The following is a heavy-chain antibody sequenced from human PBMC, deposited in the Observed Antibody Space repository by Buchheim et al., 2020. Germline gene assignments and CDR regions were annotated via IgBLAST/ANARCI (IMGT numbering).Heavy chain of an antibody. CDR1: GFTVSSNY. D-gene: IGHD3-3*01. J-gene: IGHJ6*02. Sequence: EVQLVESGGGLVQPGGSLRLSCAASGFTVSSNYMSWVRQAPGKGLEWVSVIYSGGSTYYADSVKGRFTISRDNSKNTRYLQMNSLRAEDTAVYYCARAPTYYDFWSGTGGYYYGMDVWGQGTT. CDR3: ARAPTYYDFWSGTGGYYYGMDV. V-gene: IGHV3-66*01. CDR2: IYSGGST.